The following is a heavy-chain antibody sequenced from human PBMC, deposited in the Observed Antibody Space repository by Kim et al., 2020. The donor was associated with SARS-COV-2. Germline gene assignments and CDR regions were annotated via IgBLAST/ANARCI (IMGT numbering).Heavy chain of an antibody. V-gene: IGHV4-31*03. CDR1: GGSLSSGGYY. CDR2: IYYSGST. J-gene: IGHJ4*02. CDR3: ARGGQQLPRGLDS. D-gene: IGHD6-13*01. Sequence: SETLSLTCNVSGGSLSSGGYYWSWIRQHPGKGLEWIGYIYYSGSTYYHPSLKSRVTISVDASKNQFSLKLSSVTAADTAVYYCARGGQQLPRGLDSWGQGTLVTVSS.